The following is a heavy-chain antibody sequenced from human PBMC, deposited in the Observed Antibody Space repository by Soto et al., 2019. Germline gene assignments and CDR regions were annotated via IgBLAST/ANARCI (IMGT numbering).Heavy chain of an antibody. V-gene: IGHV3-21*01. J-gene: IGHJ4*02. CDR1: GFTFSSYS. CDR3: ARGPESYSSSSGGDY. Sequence: EVQLVESGGGLVKPGGSLRLSCAASGFTFSSYSMNWVRQAPGKGREWVSSISSSSSYIYYADSVKGRFTISRDNAKNSLYLQMNSLRAEDTAVYYCARGPESYSSSSGGDYWGQGTLVTVSS. CDR2: ISSSSSYI. D-gene: IGHD6-6*01.